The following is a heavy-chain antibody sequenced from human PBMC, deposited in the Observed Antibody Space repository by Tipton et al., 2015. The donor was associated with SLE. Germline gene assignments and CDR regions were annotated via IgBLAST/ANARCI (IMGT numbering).Heavy chain of an antibody. J-gene: IGHJ4*02. Sequence: SLRLSCTTSGFTFGDYAMNWVRQAPGKGLEWVGFIRSKAYGGTTEYAASVKGRFTISRDDSKSIAYLQMNSLKTEDTAIYYCTREPKPYDSSGYYSLDWGQGTLVTVSS. CDR3: TREPKPYDSSGYYSLD. D-gene: IGHD3-22*01. CDR2: IRSKAYGGTT. V-gene: IGHV3-49*04. CDR1: GFTFGDYA.